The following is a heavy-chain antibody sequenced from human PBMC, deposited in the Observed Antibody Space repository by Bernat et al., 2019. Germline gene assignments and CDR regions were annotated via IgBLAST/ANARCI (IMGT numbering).Heavy chain of an antibody. V-gene: IGHV1-2*04. CDR1: GYTFTGYY. J-gene: IGHJ4*02. D-gene: IGHD1-7*01. CDR3: ARVPFWNYADGYFDY. Sequence: QVQLVQSGAEVKKPGASVKVSCKASGYTFTGYYMHWVRQAPGQGLEWMGWINPNSGGTNYAQKFQGWVTMTRDKSISTAYMELSRLRSDDTAVYYCARVPFWNYADGYFDYWGQGTLVTVSS. CDR2: INPNSGGT.